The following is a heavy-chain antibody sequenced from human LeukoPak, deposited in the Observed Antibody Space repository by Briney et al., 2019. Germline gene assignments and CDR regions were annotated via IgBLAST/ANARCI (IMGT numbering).Heavy chain of an antibody. D-gene: IGHD2-2*01. CDR2: NYPADSDT. J-gene: IGHJ4*02. V-gene: IGHV5-51*01. CDR1: GYSFTTYW. Sequence: GESLKISCKGSGYSFTTYWIGWVRQMPGKGLEWMGINYPADSDTRYSPSFQGQVTISADKSINTAYLQWSSLKASDTAMYYCARRPYCTTTSCYDFDYWGQGTLVTVSS. CDR3: ARRPYCTTTSCYDFDY.